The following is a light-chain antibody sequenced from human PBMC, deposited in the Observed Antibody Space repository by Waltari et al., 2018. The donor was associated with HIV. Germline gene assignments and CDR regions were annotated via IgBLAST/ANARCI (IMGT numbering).Light chain of an antibody. CDR2: SAS. Sequence: DIQLTQSPSFVSASVGDRITVICRASQGIGSSLAWYQQKTGRALKLLIYSASTLQSGVPSRVSGSGGGTEFTLTIDGLQAEDFATYYCQQLKNYPRTFGQGTKVEIK. CDR3: QQLKNYPRT. V-gene: IGKV1-9*01. CDR1: QGIGSS. J-gene: IGKJ1*01.